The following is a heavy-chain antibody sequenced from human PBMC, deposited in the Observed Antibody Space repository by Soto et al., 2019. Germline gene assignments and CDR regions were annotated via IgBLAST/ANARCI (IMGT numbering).Heavy chain of an antibody. V-gene: IGHV4-4*07. Sequence: SETLSLTCTVSGGSISSYYWSWIRQPAGKGLEWIGRIYTSGSTNYNPSLKSRVTMSVDTSKNQFSLKLSSVTAADTAVYYCATQKYYDFWSGYYKPAESFQLWGQGILVTVSS. CDR1: GGSISSYY. CDR2: IYTSGST. J-gene: IGHJ1*01. D-gene: IGHD3-3*01. CDR3: ATQKYYDFWSGYYKPAESFQL.